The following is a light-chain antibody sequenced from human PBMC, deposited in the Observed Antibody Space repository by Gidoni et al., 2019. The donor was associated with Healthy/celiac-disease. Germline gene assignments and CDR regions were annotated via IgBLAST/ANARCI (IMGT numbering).Light chain of an antibody. Sequence: DIQRNQSRSSLSASVGDRVTITCRASQSISSYLNWYQQKPGKAPKLLIYAASSLQSGVPSRFSGSRSGTDFTLTISSLQPEDFATYYCQQSYSTPMYTFGQGTKLEIK. J-gene: IGKJ2*01. CDR1: QSISSY. CDR3: QQSYSTPMYT. V-gene: IGKV1-39*01. CDR2: AAS.